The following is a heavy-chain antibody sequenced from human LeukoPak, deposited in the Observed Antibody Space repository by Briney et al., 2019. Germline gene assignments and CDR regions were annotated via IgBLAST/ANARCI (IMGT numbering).Heavy chain of an antibody. J-gene: IGHJ6*03. Sequence: GGSLRLSCAASGFTFSSYGMHWVRQAPGKGLEWVAFIRYDGSNKYYADSVKGRFTISRDNSKNTLYLQMNSLRAEDTAVYYCAKVRGSMIVTTSDYYYYMDVWGKGTTVTISS. V-gene: IGHV3-30*02. D-gene: IGHD3-22*01. CDR3: AKVRGSMIVTTSDYYYYMDV. CDR2: IRYDGSNK. CDR1: GFTFSSYG.